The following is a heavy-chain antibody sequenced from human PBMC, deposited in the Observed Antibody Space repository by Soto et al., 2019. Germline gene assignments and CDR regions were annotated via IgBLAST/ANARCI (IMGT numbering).Heavy chain of an antibody. CDR3: ARGSSIAGLYYGMDV. J-gene: IGHJ6*02. CDR1: GGSISSGGYY. D-gene: IGHD6-6*01. V-gene: IGHV4-31*03. Sequence: SEILSLTCTVSGGSISSGGYYWTWIRQHPGKGLEWIGYNYYSGITYYNPSLKSRVTISLDTSKNQFPLKLSSVTAADTAVYYCARGSSIAGLYYGMDVWGQGTTVTVAS. CDR2: NYYSGIT.